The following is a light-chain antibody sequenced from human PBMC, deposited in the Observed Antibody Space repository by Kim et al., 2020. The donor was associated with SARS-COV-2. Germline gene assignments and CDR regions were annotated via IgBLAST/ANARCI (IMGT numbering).Light chain of an antibody. CDR2: DAT. V-gene: IGLV2-14*03. CDR1: STY. J-gene: IGLJ3*02. CDR3: SSYTDTLM. Sequence: PASVSGSPGQSVTLSCTGVSTYVSWYQHHPGKAPKLLIFDATRRPSGISDRFSASTSANTASLTISGLQADDEATYYCSSYTDTLMFGGGTKLTVL.